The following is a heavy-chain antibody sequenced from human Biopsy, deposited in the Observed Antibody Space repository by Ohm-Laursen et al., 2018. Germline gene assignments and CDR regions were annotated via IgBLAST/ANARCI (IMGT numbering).Heavy chain of an antibody. CDR3: ATSTMVRSSGHAFDI. Sequence: SLRLSCTASGFNFSAYAMNWVRQAPGKGLEWVSAITVSDDTTYYADSVKGRFTISRDNSKNTLDLQMNSLRAEDTAVYYCATSTMVRSSGHAFDIWGQGTVVTVS. D-gene: IGHD3-10*01. CDR2: ITVSDDTT. V-gene: IGHV3-23*01. CDR1: GFNFSAYA. J-gene: IGHJ3*02.